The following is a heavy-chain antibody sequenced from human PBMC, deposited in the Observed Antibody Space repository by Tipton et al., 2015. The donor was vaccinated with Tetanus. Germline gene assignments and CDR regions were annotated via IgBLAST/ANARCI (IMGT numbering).Heavy chain of an antibody. V-gene: IGHV4-39*07. CDR2: ISYKGST. CDR1: GGSISSSSSY. CDR3: ARLYSYGSLYWFDP. Sequence: TLSLTCIVSGGSISSSSSYWGWIRQPPGKGLEWIGSISYKGSTYYNPSLKSRVTMSVDTSKNQFSLKLRSVTAADTAVYYCARLYSYGSLYWFDPWGQGTLVTVSS. J-gene: IGHJ5*02. D-gene: IGHD5-18*01.